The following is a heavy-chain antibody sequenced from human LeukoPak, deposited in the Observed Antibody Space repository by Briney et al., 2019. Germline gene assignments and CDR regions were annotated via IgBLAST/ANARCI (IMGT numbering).Heavy chain of an antibody. CDR3: ARDSGASAGIAVVHDAFDI. CDR2: INPNSGGT. CDR1: GYTFTGYY. J-gene: IGHJ3*02. D-gene: IGHD6-19*01. V-gene: IGHV1-2*02. Sequence: ASVKVSCKASGYTFTGYYMHWVRQAPGQGLEWMGWINPNSGGTNYAQKFQGRVTMTRDTSISTAYMELSRLRSDDTAVYYCARDSGASAGIAVVHDAFDIWGQGTMVTVSS.